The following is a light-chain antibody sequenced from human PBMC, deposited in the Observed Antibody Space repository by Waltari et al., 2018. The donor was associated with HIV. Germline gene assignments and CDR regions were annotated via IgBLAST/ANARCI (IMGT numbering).Light chain of an antibody. CDR2: DTS. J-gene: IGKJ4*01. Sequence: IVLTQSPATLSLSPGDRATLSCRASQSVGKYLAWYQQKPGQAPRLLIYDTSNRATGIQARFSGSGSGTDFTLTISSLEPEDVAVYYCQQRSNWLTFGGGTKVDIK. V-gene: IGKV3-11*01. CDR1: QSVGKY. CDR3: QQRSNWLT.